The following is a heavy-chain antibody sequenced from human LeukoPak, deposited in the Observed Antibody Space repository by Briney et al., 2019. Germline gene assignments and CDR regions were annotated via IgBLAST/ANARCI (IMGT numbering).Heavy chain of an antibody. CDR3: AKDLTPSPPYYYDSSGPQ. CDR2: ISGSGGST. J-gene: IGHJ4*02. Sequence: GGSLRLSCAASGFTFITYIMTWVRQAPGKGLEWVSAISGSGGSTYYADSVKGRFTISRDNSKNTLYLQMNSLRAEDTAVYYCAKDLTPSPPYYYDSSGPQGGQGTLVTVSS. CDR1: GFTFITYI. D-gene: IGHD3-22*01. V-gene: IGHV3-23*01.